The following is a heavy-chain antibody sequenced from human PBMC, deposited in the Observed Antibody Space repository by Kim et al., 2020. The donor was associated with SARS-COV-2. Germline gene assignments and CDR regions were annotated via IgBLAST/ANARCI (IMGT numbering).Heavy chain of an antibody. CDR3: ARDSYYDIFRDYSYYMDV. D-gene: IGHD3-9*01. CDR1: GYTFTSYA. CDR2: INAGIGNT. V-gene: IGHV1-3*01. J-gene: IGHJ6*03. Sequence: ASVKVSCKASGYTFTSYAMHWVRQAPGQRLEWMGWINAGIGNTKYSQKFQGRVTITRDTSTSTAYMELSSLRSEDTAVYYCARDSYYDIFRDYSYYMDVWGKGTTVTVSS.